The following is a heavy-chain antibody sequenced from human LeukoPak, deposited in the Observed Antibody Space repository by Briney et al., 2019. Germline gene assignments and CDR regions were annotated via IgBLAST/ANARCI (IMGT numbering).Heavy chain of an antibody. Sequence: SETLSLTCTVSGGPISSSSYYWGWIRQPPGKGLEWIGYIYYSGSTNYNPSLKSRVTISVDTSKNQFSLKLSSVTAADTAVYYCARLLYYYDSSGYLLDAFDIWGQGTMVTVSS. CDR1: GGPISSSSYY. D-gene: IGHD3-22*01. CDR3: ARLLYYYDSSGYLLDAFDI. J-gene: IGHJ3*02. V-gene: IGHV4-61*05. CDR2: IYYSGST.